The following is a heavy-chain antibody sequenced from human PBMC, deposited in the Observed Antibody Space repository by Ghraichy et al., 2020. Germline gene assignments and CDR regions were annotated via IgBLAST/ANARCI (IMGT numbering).Heavy chain of an antibody. D-gene: IGHD4-17*01. Sequence: GGSLRLSCAASGFTFDDYAMHWVRQAPGKGLEWVSGISWNSGSIGYADSVKGRFTISRDNAKNSLYLQMNSLRAEDTALYYCAKDFFAYTTVTTCSVDYWGQGTLVTVSS. CDR3: AKDFFAYTTVTTCSVDY. J-gene: IGHJ4*02. CDR2: ISWNSGSI. CDR1: GFTFDDYA. V-gene: IGHV3-9*01.